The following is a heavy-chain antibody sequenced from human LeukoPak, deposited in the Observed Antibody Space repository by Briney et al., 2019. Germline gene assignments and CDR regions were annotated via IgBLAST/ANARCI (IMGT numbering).Heavy chain of an antibody. CDR3: ARSHCTGGSCYSSPYSYGGMDV. D-gene: IGHD2-15*01. J-gene: IGHJ6*02. V-gene: IGHV3-21*01. Sequence: PAGSLTLSCATPGFTFSTSSTTWTRQAPGKRLKRLYSIRKRGRDTHYAASLRRRSTIARDTATTSVYLHMTNLRAADTAVYSCARSHCTGGSCYSSPYSYGGMDVWGQGTTVTVS. CDR2: IRKRGRDT. CDR1: GFTFSTSS.